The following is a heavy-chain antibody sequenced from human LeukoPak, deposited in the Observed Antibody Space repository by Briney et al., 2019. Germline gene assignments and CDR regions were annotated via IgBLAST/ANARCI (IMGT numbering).Heavy chain of an antibody. V-gene: IGHV3-30*02. CDR1: GFTFSSYG. Sequence: WGSLRLSCAASGFTFSSYGMHWVRQAPGKGLEWVAFIRYDGSNKYYADSVKGRFTISRDNSKNTLYLQMNSLRAEDTAVYYCAKGVYDSSDDYFDYWGQGTLVTVSS. J-gene: IGHJ4*02. D-gene: IGHD3-22*01. CDR2: IRYDGSNK. CDR3: AKGVYDSSDDYFDY.